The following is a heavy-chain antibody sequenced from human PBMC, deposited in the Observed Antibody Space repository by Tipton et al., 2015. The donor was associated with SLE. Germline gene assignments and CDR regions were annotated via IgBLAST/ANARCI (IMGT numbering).Heavy chain of an antibody. CDR2: IYHSGST. V-gene: IGHV4-38-2*01. CDR1: GYSISSGYY. D-gene: IGHD7-27*01. J-gene: IGHJ4*02. Sequence: PGLVKPSETLSLTCAVSGYSISSGYYWGWIRQPPGKGLEWIGSIYHSGSTYYNPSLKSRVTISVDTSKNQFSLKLSSVTAADTAVYYCARLPTGAYWGQGTLVTVSS. CDR3: ARLPTGAY.